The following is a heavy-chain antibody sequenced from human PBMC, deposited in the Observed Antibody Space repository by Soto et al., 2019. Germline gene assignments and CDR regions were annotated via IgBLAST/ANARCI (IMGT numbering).Heavy chain of an antibody. J-gene: IGHJ4*02. V-gene: IGHV3-30*18. CDR1: GFTFSSYG. D-gene: IGHD6-19*01. Sequence: QVQLVESGGGVVQPGRSLRLSCAASGFTFSSYGMHWVRQAPGKGLEWVAVISYDGSNKYYADSVKGRFTISRDNSRNTQYLQMNSLRAEETAVYYCAKPYSSGWYGRPFDYWGQGTLVTVSS. CDR3: AKPYSSGWYGRPFDY. CDR2: ISYDGSNK.